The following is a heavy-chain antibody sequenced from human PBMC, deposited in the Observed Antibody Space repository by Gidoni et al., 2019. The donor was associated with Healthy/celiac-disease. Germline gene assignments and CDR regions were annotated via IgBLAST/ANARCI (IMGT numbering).Heavy chain of an antibody. CDR2: ISSSSSYI. J-gene: IGHJ4*02. Sequence: EVQLVESGGGLVKPGGSLRLSCAASGFTFSSYSMNWVRQAPGKGLEGVSSISSSSSYIYYADSVKGRFTISRDNAKNSLYLQMNSLRAEDTAVYYCARVNYGGNSDLDYWGQGTLVTVSS. V-gene: IGHV3-21*01. CDR1: GFTFSSYS. CDR3: ARVNYGGNSDLDY. D-gene: IGHD4-17*01.